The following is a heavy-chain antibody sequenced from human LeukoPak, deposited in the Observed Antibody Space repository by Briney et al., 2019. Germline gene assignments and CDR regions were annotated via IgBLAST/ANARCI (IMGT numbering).Heavy chain of an antibody. V-gene: IGHV3-11*01. J-gene: IGHJ6*02. Sequence: GGSLRLSCAASGFTFSDYYMSWIRQAPGKGLEWVSYISRGGSTTYYADSVKGRFTISRDNAKSSLYLQMNSLRVEDTALYYCAKDTVAAAGTKYYYYYYYGMDVWGQGTTVTVSS. CDR2: ISRGGSTT. D-gene: IGHD6-13*01. CDR3: AKDTVAAAGTKYYYYYYYGMDV. CDR1: GFTFSDYY.